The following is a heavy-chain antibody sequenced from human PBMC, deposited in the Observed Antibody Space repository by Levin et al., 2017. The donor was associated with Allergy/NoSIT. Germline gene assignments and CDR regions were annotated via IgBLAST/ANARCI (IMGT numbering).Heavy chain of an antibody. V-gene: IGHV1-69*13. CDR2: IIPIFDRT. D-gene: IGHD1-26*01. CDR1: GGTFSTYA. Sequence: SVKVSCKASGGTFSTYAISWVRQAPGHGLEWMGGIIPIFDRTNFAQNFQGRVTITADESTSTAYMELISLRSDDTAVYYCAVLGSYSGNYAPFDFWGQGSLVTVSS. J-gene: IGHJ4*02. CDR3: AVLGSYSGNYAPFDF.